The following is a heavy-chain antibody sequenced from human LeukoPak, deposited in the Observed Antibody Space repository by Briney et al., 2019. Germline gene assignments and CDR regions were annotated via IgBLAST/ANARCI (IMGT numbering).Heavy chain of an antibody. CDR3: ARDRTGTTFGYYSYGMDV. CDR1: GFTFSSYG. D-gene: IGHD1-1*01. J-gene: IGHJ6*02. CDR2: IYSGGST. V-gene: IGHV3-66*01. Sequence: PGGSLRLSCAASGFTFSSYGMHWVRQAPGKGLEWVSVIYSGGSTYYADSVKGRFTISRDNSKNTLYLQMNSLRAEDTAVYYCARDRTGTTFGYYSYGMDVWGQGTTVTVSS.